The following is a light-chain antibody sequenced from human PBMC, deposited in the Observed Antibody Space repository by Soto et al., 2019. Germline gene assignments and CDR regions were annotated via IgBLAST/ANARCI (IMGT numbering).Light chain of an antibody. CDR3: SSYAGSNNVI. J-gene: IGLJ2*01. CDR1: SSDVGGNNY. CDR2: EVT. V-gene: IGLV2-8*01. Sequence: QSALTQPPSASGSPGQSVAISCTGTSSDVGGNNYVSWYQQHPGKAPKLMVYEVTKRPSGVPDRFSGSKSGNTASLTVSGLQAEDEADYYCSSYAGSNNVIFGGGTKPTVL.